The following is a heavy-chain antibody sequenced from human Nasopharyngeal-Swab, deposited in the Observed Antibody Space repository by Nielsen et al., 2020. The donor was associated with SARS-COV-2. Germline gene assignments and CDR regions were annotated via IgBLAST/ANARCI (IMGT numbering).Heavy chain of an antibody. D-gene: IGHD3-16*02. Sequence: ASVKVSCKASGYTFTSYGISWVRQAPGQGLEWMGWISAYNGNTNYAQKLQGRVTMTTDTSTSTAYMELRSLRSDDTAVYYCARDLEQTYYDYVWGSYRPFDYWGQGTLVIVSS. CDR3: ARDLEQTYYDYVWGSYRPFDY. CDR2: ISAYNGNT. J-gene: IGHJ4*02. V-gene: IGHV1-18*01. CDR1: GYTFTSYG.